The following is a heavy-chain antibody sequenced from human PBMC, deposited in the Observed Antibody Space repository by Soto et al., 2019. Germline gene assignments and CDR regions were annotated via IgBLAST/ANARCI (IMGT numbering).Heavy chain of an antibody. D-gene: IGHD1-26*01. V-gene: IGHV1-8*01. Sequence: ASVKVSCKTSGNTFTSYDMDWVRQAPGQGLEWMGWMRPNSGSTAYAQKFKGRVTLTRDTSASTVYMEVSSLTSEDTAMYYCARSSGGNFGIIIEGTNWFAPWGQGTLVTVSS. J-gene: IGHJ5*02. CDR2: MRPNSGST. CDR1: GNTFTSYD. CDR3: ARSSGGNFGIIIEGTNWFAP.